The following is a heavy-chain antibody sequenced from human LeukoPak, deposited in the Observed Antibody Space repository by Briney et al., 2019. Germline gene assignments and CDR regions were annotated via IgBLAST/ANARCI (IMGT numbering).Heavy chain of an antibody. CDR1: RFTSTSYL. J-gene: IGHJ4*02. D-gene: IGHD3-22*01. CDR2: INGDGGST. Sequence: GGSLRLSSAASRFTSTSYLMHWVRHTPGKGLVWVSRINGDGGSTNYADSVKGRFTISRDNAENTLYLQMDSLRAEDTGVYYCARADSSKTRSFDYWGQGTLVTVSS. CDR3: ARADSSKTRSFDY. V-gene: IGHV3-74*01.